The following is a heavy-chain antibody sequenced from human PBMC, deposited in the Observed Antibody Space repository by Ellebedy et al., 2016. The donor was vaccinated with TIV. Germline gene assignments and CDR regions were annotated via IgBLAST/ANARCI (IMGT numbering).Heavy chain of an antibody. Sequence: GESLKISXTASGFTFSRYWMNWVRQVRGKGPVWVSRINSDGSTTAYADSVKGRFTISRDNAKNSLYLQMNSLRAEDTAVYYCARGSLWFGEMSYYYGMDVWGQGTTVTVSS. CDR1: GFTFSRYW. D-gene: IGHD3-10*01. CDR3: ARGSLWFGEMSYYYGMDV. V-gene: IGHV3-74*01. J-gene: IGHJ6*02. CDR2: INSDGSTT.